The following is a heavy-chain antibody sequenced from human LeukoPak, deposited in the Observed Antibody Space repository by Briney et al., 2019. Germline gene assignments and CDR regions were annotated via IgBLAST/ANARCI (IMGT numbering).Heavy chain of an antibody. CDR2: IYYSGST. CDR1: GGSISSGDYY. V-gene: IGHV4-30-4*01. J-gene: IGHJ4*02. D-gene: IGHD6-19*01. Sequence: SETLSLTCTVSGGSISSGDYYWSWIRQPPGTGLEWIGYIYYSGSTYYNPSLKSRVTISVDTSKNQFSLKLSSVTAADTAVYYCARGSSGWPDYWGQGTLVTVSS. CDR3: ARGSSGWPDY.